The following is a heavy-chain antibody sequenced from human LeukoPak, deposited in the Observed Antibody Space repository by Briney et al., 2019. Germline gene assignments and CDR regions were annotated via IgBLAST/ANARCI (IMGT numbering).Heavy chain of an antibody. CDR1: GYTFTSYY. J-gene: IGHJ6*03. Sequence: ASVKVSCKASGYTFTSYYMHWVRQAPGQGLEWMGIINPSGGSTSYAQKFQGRVTMTRDTSTSTVYTELSSLRSEDTAVYYCARVGGAHYYMDVWGKGTTVTVSS. D-gene: IGHD3-16*01. V-gene: IGHV1-46*01. CDR2: INPSGGST. CDR3: ARVGGAHYYMDV.